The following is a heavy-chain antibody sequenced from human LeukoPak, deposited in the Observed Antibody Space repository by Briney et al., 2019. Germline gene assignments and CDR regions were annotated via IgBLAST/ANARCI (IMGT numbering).Heavy chain of an antibody. CDR2: ISAYNGNT. D-gene: IGHD3-10*01. Sequence: ASVKVSCKASVYTFTSYGISWVRQAPGQGLEWMGWISAYNGNTNYAQKLQGRVTMTTDTSTSTAYMELRSLRSDDTAVYYCASTLYGSGSTYLDYWGQGTLVTVSS. CDR1: VYTFTSYG. J-gene: IGHJ4*02. CDR3: ASTLYGSGSTYLDY. V-gene: IGHV1-18*01.